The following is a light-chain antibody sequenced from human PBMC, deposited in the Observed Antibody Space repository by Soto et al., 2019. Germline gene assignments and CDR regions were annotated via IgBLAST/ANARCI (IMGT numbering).Light chain of an antibody. CDR3: NSHTRTSARV. V-gene: IGLV2-14*01. Sequence: QSALTQPASVSGSPGQSITISCTGTSGDIGGYNFVSWYQQHPGKAPKVIIYEVSNRPSGVSNRFSGSKSGNTASLTIAGLQAEDEADYYCNSHTRTSARVFGGGTKRTV. J-gene: IGLJ3*02. CDR2: EVS. CDR1: SGDIGGYNF.